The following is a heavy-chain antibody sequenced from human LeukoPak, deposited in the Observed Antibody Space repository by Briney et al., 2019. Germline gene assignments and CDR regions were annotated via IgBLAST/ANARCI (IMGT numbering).Heavy chain of an antibody. CDR3: ARCDSSSWFDP. J-gene: IGHJ5*02. Sequence: PSETLSLTRTVSGGSISSYYWSGIRQPPGKGLEWIGYIYYSGSTNYNPSLKSRVTISVDTSKNQFSLKLSSVTAADTAVYYCARCDSSSWFDPWGQGTLVTVSS. D-gene: IGHD6-13*01. CDR1: GGSISSYY. V-gene: IGHV4-59*01. CDR2: IYYSGST.